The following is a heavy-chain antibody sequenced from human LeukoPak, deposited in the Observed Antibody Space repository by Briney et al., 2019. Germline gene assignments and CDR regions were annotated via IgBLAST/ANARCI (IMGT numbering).Heavy chain of an antibody. CDR2: ISGSGGST. CDR1: GFTFSSYA. J-gene: IGHJ6*02. Sequence: GGSLRLSCAASGFTFSSYAMSWVRQAPGKGQEWVSAISGSGGSTYYADSVKGRFTISRDNSKNTLYLQMNSLRAEDTAVYYCAKDPGHIAAAGTLPYYYYGMDVWGQGTTVTVSS. CDR3: AKDPGHIAAAGTLPYYYYGMDV. D-gene: IGHD6-13*01. V-gene: IGHV3-23*01.